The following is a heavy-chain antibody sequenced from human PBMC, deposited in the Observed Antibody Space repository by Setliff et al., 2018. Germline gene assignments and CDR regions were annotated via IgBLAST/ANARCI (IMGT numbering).Heavy chain of an antibody. CDR1: GGSISSSSSY. CDR2: IYYSGST. CDR3: ARGLAVIRAFDI. J-gene: IGHJ3*02. Sequence: PSETLSLTCTVSGGSISSSSSYWGWPRQPPGKGLEWIGSIYYSGSTYYNPSLKSRVTVFVDTPKNLFSLKLSSVTAADTAVYYCARGLAVIRAFDIWGQGTMVTVSS. D-gene: IGHD3-10*01. V-gene: IGHV4-39*01.